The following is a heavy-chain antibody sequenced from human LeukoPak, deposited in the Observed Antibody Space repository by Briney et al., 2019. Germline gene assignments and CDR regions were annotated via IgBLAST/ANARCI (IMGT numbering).Heavy chain of an antibody. V-gene: IGHV1-69*01. CDR1: GGTFSSYA. CDR2: IIPIFGTA. J-gene: IGHJ4*02. D-gene: IGHD2-2*02. CDR3: ARGLILVVQGAIDY. Sequence: GSSVKVSCKASGGTFSSYAISWVRQAPGQGLEWMGGIIPIFGTANYAQKFQGRVTITADESTSTAYMELSSLRSEDTAEYYCARGLILVVQGAIDYWGQGVLVTVSS.